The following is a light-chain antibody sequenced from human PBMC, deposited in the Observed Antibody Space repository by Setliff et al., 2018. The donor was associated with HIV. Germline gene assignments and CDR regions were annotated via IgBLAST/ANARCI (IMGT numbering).Light chain of an antibody. CDR1: SGSIASDF. CDR2: ENK. J-gene: IGLJ3*02. V-gene: IGLV6-57*03. Sequence: NFMLTQPHSVSASPGKTVTISCTRSSGSIASDFVQWFQQRPGSAPTTLIYENKERPSGVPDRFSGSIDSSSNSASLTISGLKTEDEADYYCQSYDGDIRGVFGGGTKVT. CDR3: QSYDGDIRGV.